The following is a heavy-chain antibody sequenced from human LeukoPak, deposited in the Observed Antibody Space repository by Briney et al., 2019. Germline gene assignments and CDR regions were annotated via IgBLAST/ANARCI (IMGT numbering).Heavy chain of an antibody. V-gene: IGHV4-4*07. Sequence: SETLSLTCTVSGGSISSYYWSWIRQPAGKGLEWIGRIYTSGSTNYNPSLKSRVTMSVDTSKNQFSLKLSSVTAADTAVYYCAREARSDTAMARTYYFDYWGQGTLVTVSS. CDR2: IYTSGST. CDR3: AREARSDTAMARTYYFDY. D-gene: IGHD5-18*01. J-gene: IGHJ4*02. CDR1: GGSISSYY.